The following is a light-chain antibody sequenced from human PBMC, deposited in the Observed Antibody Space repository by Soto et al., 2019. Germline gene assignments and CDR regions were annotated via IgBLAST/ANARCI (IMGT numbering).Light chain of an antibody. CDR3: QSYDSTLKTYV. V-gene: IGLV1-40*01. CDR2: INT. Sequence: QSVLTQPPSVSGAPGQRVTISCAGGSSNIGAGYDVHWYQHIPGTAPKLLIYINTNRPSGVPDRFSGSRSGPSASLAITGLQAQDEAVYFCQSYDSTLKTYVFGSGTKVTVL. CDR1: SSNIGAGYD. J-gene: IGLJ1*01.